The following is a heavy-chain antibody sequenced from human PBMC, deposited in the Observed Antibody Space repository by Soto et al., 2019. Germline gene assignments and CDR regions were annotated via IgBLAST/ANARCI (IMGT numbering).Heavy chain of an antibody. CDR2: INHSGST. CDR3: ARGFGYDFWSGRGNWFDP. Sequence: SETLSLTCAFYGWSFSGYYWSWIRQPPGKGLEWIGEINHSGSTNYNPSLKSRVTISVDTSKNQFSLKLSSVTAADTAVYYCARGFGYDFWSGRGNWFDPWGQGTLVTVSS. CDR1: GWSFSGYY. V-gene: IGHV4-34*01. D-gene: IGHD3-3*01. J-gene: IGHJ5*02.